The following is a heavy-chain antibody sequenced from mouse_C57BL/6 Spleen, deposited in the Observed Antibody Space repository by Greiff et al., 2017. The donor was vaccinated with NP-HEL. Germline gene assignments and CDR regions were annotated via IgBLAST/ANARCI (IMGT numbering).Heavy chain of an antibody. CDR3: ARSPDSSGPAWFAY. D-gene: IGHD3-2*02. V-gene: IGHV7-3*01. Sequence: EVKLMESGGGLVQPGGSLSLSCAASGFTFTDYYMSWVRQPPGKALEWLGFIRNKANGYTTEYSASVKGRFTISRDNSQSILYLQMNALRAEDSATYYCARSPDSSGPAWFAYWGQGTLVTVSA. CDR2: IRNKANGYTT. J-gene: IGHJ3*01. CDR1: GFTFTDYY.